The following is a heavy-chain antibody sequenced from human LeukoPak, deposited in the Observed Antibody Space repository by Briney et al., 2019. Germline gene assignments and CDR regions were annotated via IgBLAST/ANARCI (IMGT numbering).Heavy chain of an antibody. CDR3: ARERGYYYDSSGYYYFDY. D-gene: IGHD3-22*01. Sequence: PSETLSLTCTVSGGSISSYYWSWIRQPPGKGLEWIGYIYYSGSTNYNPPLKSRVTISVDTSKNQFSLKLSSVTAADTAVYYCARERGYYYDSSGYYYFDYWGQGTLVTVSS. CDR2: IYYSGST. J-gene: IGHJ4*02. CDR1: GGSISSYY. V-gene: IGHV4-59*12.